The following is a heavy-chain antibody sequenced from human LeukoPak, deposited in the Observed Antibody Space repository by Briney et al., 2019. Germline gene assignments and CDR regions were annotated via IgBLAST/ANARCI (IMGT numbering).Heavy chain of an antibody. J-gene: IGHJ6*03. V-gene: IGHV3-73*01. CDR2: IRSKANSYAT. Sequence: LSLTCTVSGGSISNYYWSWVRQASGKGLEWVGRIRSKANSYATAYAASVKGRFTISRDDSKNTAYLQMNSLKTEDTAVYYCTRVYGSGWSYYYYMDVWGKGTTVTVSS. D-gene: IGHD3-10*01. CDR1: GGSISNYY. CDR3: TRVYGSGWSYYYYMDV.